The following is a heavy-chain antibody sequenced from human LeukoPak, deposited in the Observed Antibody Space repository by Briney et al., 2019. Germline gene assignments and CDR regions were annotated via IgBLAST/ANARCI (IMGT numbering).Heavy chain of an antibody. CDR2: VGPTGTDR. Sequence: SGGSLRLSCAASGFTFSSCGFNWVRQAPGKGLEWVSSVGPTGTDRYYADSVRGRFTISRDNAKNSMYLQMDSLRDEDTAVYYCAAETIGRHYDYWGQGTLLTVSS. J-gene: IGHJ4*02. CDR3: AAETIGRHYDY. V-gene: IGHV3-21*01. D-gene: IGHD1-14*01. CDR1: GFTFSSCG.